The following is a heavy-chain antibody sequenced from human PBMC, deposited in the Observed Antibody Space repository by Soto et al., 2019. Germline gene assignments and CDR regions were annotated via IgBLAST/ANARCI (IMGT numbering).Heavy chain of an antibody. V-gene: IGHV3-15*07. Sequence: EVQLVESGGGLVKPGGSLRLSCAASDFTITNAWMNWVRQAPGKGLEWVGRIKTKAEGGATDYAAPLKGRFTISRDDSRNTLFLQMNSLKNEYTAVYYCTTGSVEGVGGEGATVTVSS. CDR3: TTGSVEGV. D-gene: IGHD2-15*01. CDR2: IKTKAEGGAT. J-gene: IGHJ6*04. CDR1: DFTITNAW.